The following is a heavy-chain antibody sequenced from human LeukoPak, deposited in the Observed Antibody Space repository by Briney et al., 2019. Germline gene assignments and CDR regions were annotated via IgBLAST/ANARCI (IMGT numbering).Heavy chain of an antibody. D-gene: IGHD3-22*01. Sequence: GASVKVSCKASGYTFTGYYMHWVRQAPGQGLELMGRINPNSGGTNYAQKFQGRVTMTRDTSISTAYMELSRLRSDDTAVYYCASLPTYYYDSSDGDYWGQGTLVTVSS. V-gene: IGHV1-2*06. CDR2: INPNSGGT. J-gene: IGHJ4*02. CDR3: ASLPTYYYDSSDGDY. CDR1: GYTFTGYY.